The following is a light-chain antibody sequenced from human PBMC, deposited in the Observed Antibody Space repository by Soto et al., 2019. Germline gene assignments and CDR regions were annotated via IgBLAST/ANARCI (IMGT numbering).Light chain of an antibody. CDR3: SSYAGSNNLV. Sequence: QSALTQPPSASGSPGQSGTISCTGTSSDVGGYNYVSWYQQHPGKAPKLMIYEVSKRPSGVPDRFSGSKSGNTASLTVSGLQAEDEADYYCSSYAGSNNLVFGGGTKVTV. CDR1: SSDVGGYNY. J-gene: IGLJ2*01. CDR2: EVS. V-gene: IGLV2-8*01.